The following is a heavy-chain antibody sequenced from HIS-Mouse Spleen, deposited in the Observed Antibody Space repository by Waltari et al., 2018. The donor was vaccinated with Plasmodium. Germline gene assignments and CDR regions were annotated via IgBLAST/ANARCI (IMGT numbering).Heavy chain of an antibody. V-gene: IGHV3-53*02. J-gene: IGHJ4*02. CDR2: IYSGGST. Sequence: EVQLVETGGGLIPPGASLCLSCAASGFTASSHYRLWVSQPPGKGLEWVSVIYSGGSTYYADSVKGRFTISRDNSKNTLYLQMNSLRAEDTAVYYCARGNSGYSSSWYLFDYWGQGTLVTVSS. CDR1: GFTASSHY. CDR3: ARGNSGYSSSWYLFDY. D-gene: IGHD6-13*01.